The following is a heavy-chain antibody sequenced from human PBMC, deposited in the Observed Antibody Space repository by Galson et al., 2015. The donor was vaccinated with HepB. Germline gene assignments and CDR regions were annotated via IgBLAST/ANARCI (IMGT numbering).Heavy chain of an antibody. CDR2: ISGSGGST. J-gene: IGHJ4*02. V-gene: IGHV3-23*01. CDR3: ARVFWGGVGYGDNY. Sequence: SLRLSCAASGFTFSSYAMSWVRQAPGKGLEWVSAISGSGGSTYYADSVKGRFTISRDNAKNTLYLQMNSLRAEDTAVYYCARVFWGGVGYGDNYWGQGTLVTVSS. CDR1: GFTFSSYA. D-gene: IGHD4-17*01.